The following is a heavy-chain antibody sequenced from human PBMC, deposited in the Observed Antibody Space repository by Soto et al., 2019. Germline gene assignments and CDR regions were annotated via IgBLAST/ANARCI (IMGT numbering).Heavy chain of an antibody. Sequence: EVQLVESGGGLVQPGGSLKLSCAASGFTFSGSAMHWVRQASGKGLEWVGRIRTKVNSYATTYGASVKGRFTISRDDSKNTMYLQMNSVKTEDTAVYYCTTEPGHYWGQGTLVTVSS. D-gene: IGHD3-10*01. J-gene: IGHJ4*02. CDR1: GFTFSGSA. V-gene: IGHV3-73*01. CDR2: IRTKVNSYAT. CDR3: TTEPGHY.